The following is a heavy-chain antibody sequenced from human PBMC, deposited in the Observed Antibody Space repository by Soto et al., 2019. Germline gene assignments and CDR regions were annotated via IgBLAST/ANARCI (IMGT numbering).Heavy chain of an antibody. D-gene: IGHD2-21*02. Sequence: GGSLRLSCAASGFTFSSYAMSWVRQAPGKGLEWVSAISGSGGSTYYADSVKGRFTISRDNSKNTLYLQMNSLRAEDTAVYYCAKYLEAIEHIVVVTAILDYWGQGTLVTVSS. CDR3: AKYLEAIEHIVVVTAILDY. CDR1: GFTFSSYA. V-gene: IGHV3-23*01. CDR2: ISGSGGST. J-gene: IGHJ4*02.